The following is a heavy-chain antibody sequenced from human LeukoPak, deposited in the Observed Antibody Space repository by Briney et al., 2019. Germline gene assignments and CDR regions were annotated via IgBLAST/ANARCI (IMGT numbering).Heavy chain of an antibody. J-gene: IGHJ4*02. CDR3: AKKGYYDGSGYYMYYFDH. D-gene: IGHD3-22*01. V-gene: IGHV3-23*01. Sequence: GGSLRLSCAASGFTFISSDMNWVRQAPGKGLEWVSAISGSGGTAYYADSVKGRFTISRDNSKNTLYLQMNSLRAEDTAVYYCAKKGYYDGSGYYMYYFDHWGQGTLVTVSS. CDR2: ISGSGGTA. CDR1: GFTFISSD.